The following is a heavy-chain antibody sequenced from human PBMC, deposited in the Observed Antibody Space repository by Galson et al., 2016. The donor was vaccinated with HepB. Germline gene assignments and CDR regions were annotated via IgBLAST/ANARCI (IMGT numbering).Heavy chain of an antibody. CDR1: GGTFNKYI. V-gene: IGHV1-69*02. CDR2: IIPLLGIA. CDR3: ARGSYYYDSSGILRSYYYYGMDV. J-gene: IGHJ6*02. Sequence: SVKVSCKASGGTFNKYIINWVRQAPGQGLEWMGRIIPLLGIANYAQKLQGRVTMTTDTSTSTAYMELRSLRSDDTAVYYCARGSYYYDSSGILRSYYYYGMDVWGQGTTVTVSS. D-gene: IGHD3-22*01.